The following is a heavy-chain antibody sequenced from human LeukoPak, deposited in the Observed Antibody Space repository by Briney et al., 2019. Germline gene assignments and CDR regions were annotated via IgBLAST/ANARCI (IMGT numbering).Heavy chain of an antibody. CDR3: TRQLSWASDTGDS. CDR2: VYHTGAT. V-gene: IGHV4-38-2*01. Sequence: SETLSLTCGVSGYSISSGYFWVWIRQPPGKGLEWIGSVYHTGATYYNPSLRSPVTISVDTSKNQFSLELNSVTAADTSMYYCTRQLSWASDTGDSWGQGTLVTVSS. CDR1: GYSISSGYF. D-gene: IGHD6-13*01. J-gene: IGHJ5*01.